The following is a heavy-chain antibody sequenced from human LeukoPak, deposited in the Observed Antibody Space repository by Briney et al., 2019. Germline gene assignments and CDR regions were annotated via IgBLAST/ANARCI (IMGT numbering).Heavy chain of an antibody. V-gene: IGHV3-23*01. Sequence: GGSLRLSCAASGFTFSSYAMSWVRQAPGKGLEWVSAISGSGGSTYYADSVRGRFTISRDNSKNTLYLQMNSLRAEDTAVYYCAKDNYCSGGSCPPYYYYYGMDVWGQGTTVTVSS. D-gene: IGHD2-15*01. CDR2: ISGSGGST. J-gene: IGHJ6*02. CDR3: AKDNYCSGGSCPPYYYYYGMDV. CDR1: GFTFSSYA.